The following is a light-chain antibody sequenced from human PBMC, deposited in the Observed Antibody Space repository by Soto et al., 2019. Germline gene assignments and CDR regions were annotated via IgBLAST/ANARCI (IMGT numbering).Light chain of an antibody. V-gene: IGKV1-39*01. Sequence: DIPMTQFPSSLSASVGDIVTITCRASQTITTYLNWYQQRPGKAPKLLIYGASSLQSGVPSRFTGSGSGTDFTLTISSLQPEDFATYFCQQSYNTPRTFGQGTKVEIE. CDR1: QTITTY. J-gene: IGKJ1*01. CDR2: GAS. CDR3: QQSYNTPRT.